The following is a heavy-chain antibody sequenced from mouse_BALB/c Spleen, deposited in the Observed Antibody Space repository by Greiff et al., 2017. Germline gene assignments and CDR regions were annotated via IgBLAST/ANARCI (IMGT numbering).Heavy chain of an antibody. CDR3: ARSRDDDYAMDY. CDR1: GYTFTSYS. D-gene: IGHD2-14*01. Sequence: QVQLPHSGAELVRPGASVKLSCKASGYTFTSYSMHWVKQRPGQALEWIGYINHNSGYTNSNQKFKDKATLTPDKSSSTADMQLSSLTSEDSAVYYCARSRDDDYAMDYWGQGTSGTVSA. V-gene: IGHV1-4*01. J-gene: IGHJ4*01. CDR2: INHNSGYT.